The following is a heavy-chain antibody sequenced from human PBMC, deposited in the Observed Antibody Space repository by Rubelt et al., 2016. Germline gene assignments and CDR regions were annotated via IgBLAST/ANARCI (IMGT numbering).Heavy chain of an antibody. CDR2: IIPILGIA. V-gene: IGHV1-69*04. J-gene: IGHJ6*02. CDR3: ARGTRDTAMKRMGYGMDV. Sequence: RGLEWMGRIIPILGIANYAQKFQGRVTITADKSTSTAYMELSSLRSEDTAVYYCARGTRDTAMKRMGYGMDVWGQGTTVTVSS. D-gene: IGHD5-18*01.